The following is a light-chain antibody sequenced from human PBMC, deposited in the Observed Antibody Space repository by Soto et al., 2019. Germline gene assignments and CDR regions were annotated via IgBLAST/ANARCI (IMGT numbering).Light chain of an antibody. CDR1: SSNIGAGYD. CDR2: GNS. V-gene: IGLV1-40*01. CDR3: QSYDSSLSSYV. Sequence: QSVLTQPPSMSGAPGQRVTISCTGSSSNIGAGYDVHWYQQLPGRAPKVLIYGNSNRPSGVPDRCSGSKSGTSASLAITGLQAEDEADYYCQSYDSSLSSYVFGTGTKVTVL. J-gene: IGLJ1*01.